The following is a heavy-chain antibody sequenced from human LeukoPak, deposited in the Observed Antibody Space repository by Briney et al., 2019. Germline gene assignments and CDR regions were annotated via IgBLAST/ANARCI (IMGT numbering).Heavy chain of an antibody. V-gene: IGHV3-48*01. Sequence: GGSLRLSCAASGFTFSSYSMNWVRQAPGKGLEWVSYISSSSSTIYYADSVKGRFTISRDNAKNSLYLQMNSLRAEDTAVYYCARVAPTGTHDYWGQGTLVTVSS. CDR2: ISSSSSTI. CDR3: ARVAPTGTHDY. D-gene: IGHD1-1*01. J-gene: IGHJ4*02. CDR1: GFTFSSYS.